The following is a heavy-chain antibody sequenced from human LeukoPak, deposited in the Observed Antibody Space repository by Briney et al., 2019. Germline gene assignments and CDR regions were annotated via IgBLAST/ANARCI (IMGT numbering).Heavy chain of an antibody. CDR2: ISGSGSST. Sequence: PGGSLRLPCAASGFTFSSDAMNWVRRAPGKGLEWVSAISGSGSSTYYADSVKGRFTISRDNSMSTLHLQMDSLRAEDSAIYYCAKKGAHNGFDIWGQGTMVTVSS. CDR1: GFTFSSDA. J-gene: IGHJ3*02. CDR3: AKKGAHNGFDI. V-gene: IGHV3-23*01.